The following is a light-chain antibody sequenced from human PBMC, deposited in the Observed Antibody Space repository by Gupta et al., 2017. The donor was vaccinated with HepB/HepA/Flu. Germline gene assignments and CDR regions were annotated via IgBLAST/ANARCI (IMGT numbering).Light chain of an antibody. Sequence: DIVMTQSPLSLPVTPGEPASISCRSSQSLLHRHGYNSLEWYLQKPGQSPQLLIYSGSKRASRLPDRFSSSASGADFTLQITIGAAEDVVIYCCGQTLQTPRTFGPGTTVDIK. CDR2: SGS. CDR1: QSLLHRHGYNS. J-gene: IGKJ1*01. V-gene: IGKV2-28*01. CDR3: GQTLQTPRT.